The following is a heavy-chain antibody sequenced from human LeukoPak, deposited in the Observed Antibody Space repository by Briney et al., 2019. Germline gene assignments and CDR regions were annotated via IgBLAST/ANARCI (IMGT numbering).Heavy chain of an antibody. CDR1: GYTFTSYD. Sequence: GASVKVSCKASGYTFTSYDINWGRQAIGERLVWMGWMNPNSGNTGYAQKFQGRATTTRNTSISTAYMELSSLRSEDTAVYYCARVLELPNTNWFDPWGQGTLVTVSS. D-gene: IGHD1-7*01. CDR2: MNPNSGNT. CDR3: ARVLELPNTNWFDP. J-gene: IGHJ5*02. V-gene: IGHV1-8*01.